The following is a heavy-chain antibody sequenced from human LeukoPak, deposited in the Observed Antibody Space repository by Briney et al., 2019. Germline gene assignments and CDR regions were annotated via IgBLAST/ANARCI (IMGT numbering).Heavy chain of an antibody. Sequence: GGSLRLSCAASGFSFINYAMSWVRQAPGKGLEWLSAITSSGDSTYYADSMKGRFTISRDNSKNTLYMQMNSLRAEDTAVYYCAKSGSYWDYWGQGILVTVSS. V-gene: IGHV3-23*01. CDR1: GFSFINYA. J-gene: IGHJ4*02. D-gene: IGHD1-26*01. CDR3: AKSGSYWDY. CDR2: ITSSGDST.